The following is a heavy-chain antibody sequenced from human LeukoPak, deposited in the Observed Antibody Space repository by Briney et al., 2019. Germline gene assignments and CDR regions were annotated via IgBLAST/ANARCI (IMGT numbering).Heavy chain of an antibody. D-gene: IGHD5-24*01. V-gene: IGHV4-39*07. CDR3: ATGDGYNSYYFNQ. Sequence: SETLSLTCTVSDGSISSSTYYWGWIRQPPGKGLEWVGSFYWSGNTYYNPSLKSRVTVLVDKSKNVFSLKLNSVTAADTALYYCATGDGYNSYYFNQWGQGILVTVSS. CDR1: DGSISSSTYY. CDR2: FYWSGNT. J-gene: IGHJ4*02.